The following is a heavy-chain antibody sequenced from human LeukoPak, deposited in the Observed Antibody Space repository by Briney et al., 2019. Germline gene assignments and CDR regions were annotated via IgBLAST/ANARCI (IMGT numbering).Heavy chain of an antibody. Sequence: PGGSLRLSCAASGFTFSSYGMHWVRQAPGKGLEWVAFIRYDGSNKYYADSVKGRFTISRDNAKNSLYLQMNSLRAEDTAVYYCARDDRGVFDYWGQGTLVTVSS. J-gene: IGHJ4*02. D-gene: IGHD3-10*01. CDR1: GFTFSSYG. CDR2: IRYDGSNK. CDR3: ARDDRGVFDY. V-gene: IGHV3-30*02.